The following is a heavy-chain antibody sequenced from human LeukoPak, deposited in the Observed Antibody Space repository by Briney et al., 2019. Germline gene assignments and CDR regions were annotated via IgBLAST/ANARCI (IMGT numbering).Heavy chain of an antibody. V-gene: IGHV4-59*01. CDR2: IYYSGST. CDR3: ARDPGYSYGYSYFDY. CDR1: GGSISSYY. J-gene: IGHJ4*02. Sequence: SETLSLTCTVSGGSISSYYWSWIRQPPGKGLEWIGYIYYSGSTNYNPSLKSRVTISVDTSKNQFSLKLSSVTAADTAVYYCARDPGYSYGYSYFDYWGQGTLVTVSS. D-gene: IGHD5-18*01.